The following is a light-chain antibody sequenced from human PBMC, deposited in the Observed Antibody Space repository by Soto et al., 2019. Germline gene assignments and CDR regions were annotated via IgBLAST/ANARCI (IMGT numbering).Light chain of an antibody. J-gene: IGKJ2*01. V-gene: IGKV3-20*01. Sequence: EVVLTQSPGTLSLSPGERATLSCRASQSVSNKYLAWYQQKPGQAPRLLTFGSSDRATGIPDRFSGNGSGTDFTLTISRLEPEDFAVYYCQQYGSSPPYTFGQGTKLEIK. CDR2: GSS. CDR3: QQYGSSPPYT. CDR1: QSVSNKY.